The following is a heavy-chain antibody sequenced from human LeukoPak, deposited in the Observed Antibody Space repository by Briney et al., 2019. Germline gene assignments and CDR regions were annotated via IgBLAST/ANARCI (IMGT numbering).Heavy chain of an antibody. CDR1: GYTFTSYY. V-gene: IGHV1-46*01. CDR3: ARSSIAALGEDY. CDR2: INPSGGST. J-gene: IGHJ4*02. D-gene: IGHD6-6*01. Sequence: GASVKVSCKASGYTFTSYYMHWVRQAPGQGLEWMGIINPSGGSTSYAQKFQGRVTMTRDMSTSTVYMELSSLRSEDTAVYYCARSSIAALGEDYWGQGTLVTVSS.